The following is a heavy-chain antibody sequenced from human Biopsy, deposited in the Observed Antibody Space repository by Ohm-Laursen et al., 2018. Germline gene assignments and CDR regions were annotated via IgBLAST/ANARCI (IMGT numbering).Heavy chain of an antibody. D-gene: IGHD2-21*01. CDR3: AFCGPVCG. Sequence: SLRLSCTASGITFTRYAFSWVRQGTGMGLEWVSGISASGGDKYYADSVKGRFTISRDNSKSTVYLQVSSLRPEDTARYYCAFCGPVCGWGQGTLVTVSS. V-gene: IGHV3-23*01. CDR2: ISASGGDK. J-gene: IGHJ4*02. CDR1: GITFTRYA.